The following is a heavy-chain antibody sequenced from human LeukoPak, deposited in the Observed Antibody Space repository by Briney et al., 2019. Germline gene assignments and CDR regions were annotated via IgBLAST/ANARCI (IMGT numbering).Heavy chain of an antibody. J-gene: IGHJ4*02. CDR1: GGSISSSNW. CDR2: IYHSGST. V-gene: IGHV4-4*02. Sequence: SETLSLTCAVSGGSISSSNWWSWVRQPPGKGLEWIGEIYHSGSTNYNPSLKSRVTISVDKSKNQFSLKLSSVTAADTAVYYCARDLRVSGWPLDYWGQGTLVTVSS. D-gene: IGHD6-19*01. CDR3: ARDLRVSGWPLDY.